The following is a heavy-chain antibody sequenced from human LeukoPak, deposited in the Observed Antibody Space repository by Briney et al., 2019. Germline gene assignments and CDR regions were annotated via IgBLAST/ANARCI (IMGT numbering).Heavy chain of an antibody. CDR2: IWYDGSNK. CDR1: GFTFSSYG. Sequence: PGGSLRLSCAASGFTFSSYGMHWVRQAPGKGLEWVAVIWYDGSNKYYADSVKGRFTISRDNSKNTLYLQMNSLRAEDTAVYYCARDLGSEGSDCWGQGTLVTVSS. V-gene: IGHV3-33*01. J-gene: IGHJ4*02. CDR3: ARDLGSEGSDC. D-gene: IGHD2-15*01.